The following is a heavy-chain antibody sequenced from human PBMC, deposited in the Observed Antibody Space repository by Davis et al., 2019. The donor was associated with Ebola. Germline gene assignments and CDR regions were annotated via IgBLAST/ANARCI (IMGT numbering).Heavy chain of an antibody. V-gene: IGHV3-53*01. D-gene: IGHD2-15*01. J-gene: IGHJ4*02. CDR2: TYSDGSS. Sequence: GESLKISCAASGFTFSGSAMHWVRQAPGEGLECVSVTYSDGSSYYTDSVEGRFTVSRDNSKNTLYLQMNSLRAEDTAVYYCAKADCSGGSCYSVDYWGQGTLVTVSS. CDR3: AKADCSGGSCYSVDY. CDR1: GFTFSGSA.